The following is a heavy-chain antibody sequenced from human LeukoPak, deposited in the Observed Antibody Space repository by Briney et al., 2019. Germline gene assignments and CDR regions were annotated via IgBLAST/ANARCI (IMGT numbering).Heavy chain of an antibody. V-gene: IGHV3-48*04. Sequence: GGSLRLSCAASGFTFSSYSMNWVRQAPGKGLEWVSYISSSSSTIYYADSVKGRFTISRDNAKNSLYLQMNSLRAEDTAVYYCEIISDAFDIWGQGTMVTVFS. CDR2: ISSSSSTI. J-gene: IGHJ3*02. CDR3: EIISDAFDI. D-gene: IGHD3-10*01. CDR1: GFTFSSYS.